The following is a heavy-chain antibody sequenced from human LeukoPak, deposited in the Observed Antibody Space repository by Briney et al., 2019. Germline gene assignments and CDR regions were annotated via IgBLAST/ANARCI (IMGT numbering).Heavy chain of an antibody. Sequence: SETLSLTCAVYGGSFSGYYWSWIRQPPGKGLEWIGEINHSGSTNYNPSLKSRVTISVDTSKNQFSLKLSSVTAADTAVYYCAKDYGVEAYYYDSPIDYWGQGTLVTVSS. V-gene: IGHV4-34*01. CDR3: AKDYGVEAYYYDSPIDY. D-gene: IGHD3-22*01. CDR1: GGSFSGYY. J-gene: IGHJ4*02. CDR2: INHSGST.